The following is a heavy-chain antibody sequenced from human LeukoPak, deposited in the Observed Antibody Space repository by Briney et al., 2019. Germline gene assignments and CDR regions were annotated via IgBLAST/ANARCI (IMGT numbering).Heavy chain of an antibody. D-gene: IGHD6-13*01. V-gene: IGHV4-34*01. CDR1: GGSFSGSY. CDR3: ARMFRSSWYINWFDP. Sequence: SETLSLTCAVYGGSFSGSYWSWIRQPPGKGLEWIGDINHSGSTNYNPSLKSRLTISVDTSKNQFSLKLNFVTAADTAMYYCARMFRSSWYINWFDPWGQGTLVTVSS. CDR2: INHSGST. J-gene: IGHJ5*02.